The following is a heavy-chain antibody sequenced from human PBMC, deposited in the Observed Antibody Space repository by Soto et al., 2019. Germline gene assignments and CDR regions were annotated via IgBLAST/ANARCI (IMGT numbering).Heavy chain of an antibody. CDR1: GGSISSGYYY. D-gene: IGHD2-15*01. J-gene: IGHJ4*02. CDR2: SYYSWST. V-gene: IGHV4-30-4*01. Sequence: SETLSLTCTVSGGSISSGYYYLSWILHPPGKGLEWIGYSYYSWSTYYNPSLKSRVTISVDTSKNQFSLKLSSVTDADTAVYHCACHCSGGSCYSTLAYWGQGTMVTLSS. CDR3: ACHCSGGSCYSTLAY.